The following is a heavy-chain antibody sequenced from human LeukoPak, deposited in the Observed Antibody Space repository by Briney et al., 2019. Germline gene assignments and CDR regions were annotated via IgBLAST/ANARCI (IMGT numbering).Heavy chain of an antibody. V-gene: IGHV1-69*13. CDR2: IIPIFGTA. D-gene: IGHD4-17*01. J-gene: IGHJ4*02. CDR3: ATNERYGDTRLYHFDY. Sequence: ASVKVSCKASGGTFSNYVISWVRQAPGQGLEWMGGIIPIFGTANYAQKFQGKVTITADESTNTAYMELSSLRSDDTAVYFCATNERYGDTRLYHFDYWGQGTLVTVSS. CDR1: GGTFSNYV.